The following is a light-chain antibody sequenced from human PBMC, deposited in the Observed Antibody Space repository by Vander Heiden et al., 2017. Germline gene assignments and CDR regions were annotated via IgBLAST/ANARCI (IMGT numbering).Light chain of an antibody. V-gene: IGKV2-28*01. CDR1: QSLMHSNGYNY. CDR2: LGS. Sequence: IVMTQSPLALPVTPGEPASISCRSSQSLMHSNGYNYLDWYLTEAGQSPQLPLHLGSNRASGVPDRFSGSGSGTASTLKTSRVEAADVGVSFCRQALQTPWTFGQGTKVEIK. J-gene: IGKJ1*01. CDR3: RQALQTPWT.